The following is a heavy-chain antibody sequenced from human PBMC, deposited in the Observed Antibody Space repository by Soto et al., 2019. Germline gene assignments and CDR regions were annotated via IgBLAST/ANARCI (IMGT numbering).Heavy chain of an antibody. Sequence: QVQLQQWGAGLLKPSETLSLTCAVYGGSFSGYYWSWIRQPPGKGLEWIGEINHSGSTNYNPSLKSRAAKSVDTSMNPFSLKLSSVTAADTAVYYCARGRGIAVARRWFDPWGQGTLVTVSS. D-gene: IGHD6-19*01. CDR2: INHSGST. V-gene: IGHV4-34*01. CDR1: GGSFSGYY. J-gene: IGHJ5*02. CDR3: ARGRGIAVARRWFDP.